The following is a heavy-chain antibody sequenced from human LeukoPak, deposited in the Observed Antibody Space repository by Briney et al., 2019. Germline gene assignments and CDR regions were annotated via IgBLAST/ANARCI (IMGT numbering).Heavy chain of an antibody. J-gene: IGHJ4*02. CDR1: EFMFSTSW. V-gene: IGHV3-7*01. D-gene: IGHD6-19*01. Sequence: GGSLRLSCVASEFMFSTSWTNWVRQAPGKGLEWVAAINPDGSGKYFVDSVRGRFTISRDDAENSLYLQMNSLRVEDTAVYYCARDRGYSSYDYWGQGTMVTVSS. CDR3: ARDRGYSSYDY. CDR2: INPDGSGK.